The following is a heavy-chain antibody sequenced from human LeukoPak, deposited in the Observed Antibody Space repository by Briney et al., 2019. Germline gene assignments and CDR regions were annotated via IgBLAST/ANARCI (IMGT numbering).Heavy chain of an antibody. Sequence: ASVKVSCKASGYTFTDYYMHWVRQAPGQGLEWLGWINPNSGDTYYAQKLQGRVTMTTDTSTSTAYMELRSLRSDDTAVYYCARAVVTPGDFDYWGQGTLVTVSS. CDR1: GYTFTDYY. V-gene: IGHV1-2*02. J-gene: IGHJ4*02. CDR3: ARAVVTPGDFDY. D-gene: IGHD4-23*01. CDR2: INPNSGDT.